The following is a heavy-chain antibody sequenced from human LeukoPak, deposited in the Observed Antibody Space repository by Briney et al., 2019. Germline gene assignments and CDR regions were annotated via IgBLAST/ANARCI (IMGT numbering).Heavy chain of an antibody. Sequence: SETLSLTCAVYGGSFSGYYWSWIRQPPGKGLEWIGEINHSGSTNYNPSLKSRVTISVDTSKNQFSLRLSSVTAADTAVYYRARRPLRPLFDYWGQGTLVTVSS. J-gene: IGHJ4*02. CDR3: ARRPLRPLFDY. CDR2: INHSGST. V-gene: IGHV4-34*01. D-gene: IGHD4-17*01. CDR1: GGSFSGYY.